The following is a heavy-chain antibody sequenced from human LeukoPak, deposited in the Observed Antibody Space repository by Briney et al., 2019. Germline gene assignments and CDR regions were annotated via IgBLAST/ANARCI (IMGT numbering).Heavy chain of an antibody. V-gene: IGHV1-8*01. CDR1: GYTFTSYD. J-gene: IGHJ5*02. D-gene: IGHD6-13*01. Sequence: ASVKASCKASGYTFTSYDINWVRQATGQGLEWMGWMNPNSGNTGYAQKSQGRVTMTRNTSISTAYMELSSLRSEDTAVYYCARGRGGSRRNWFDPWGQGTLVTVSS. CDR2: MNPNSGNT. CDR3: ARGRGGSRRNWFDP.